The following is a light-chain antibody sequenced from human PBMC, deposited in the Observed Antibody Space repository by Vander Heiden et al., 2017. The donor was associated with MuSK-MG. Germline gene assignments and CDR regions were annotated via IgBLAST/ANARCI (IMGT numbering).Light chain of an antibody. J-gene: IGKJ1*01. CDR2: WAS. V-gene: IGKV4-1*01. CDR3: QQYDSTPRT. CDR1: QRVLYSSNNKNY. Sequence: DIVMTQSPDSLAVSLGERATINCKSSQRVLYSSNNKNYLAWYQQKPGQPPKLLIYWASTRESGVPDRFSGSASGTDFTLTISILHAEDVAVYYCQQYDSTPRTFGQGTKVEIK.